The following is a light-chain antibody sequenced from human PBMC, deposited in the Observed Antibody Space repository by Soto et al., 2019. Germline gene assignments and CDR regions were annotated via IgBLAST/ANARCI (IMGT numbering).Light chain of an antibody. CDR3: QQYNTWPPKT. CDR1: QSVSSN. J-gene: IGKJ1*01. Sequence: EIVMTQSPATLSVSPGERATLSCRASQSVSSNLAWYQQKPGQAPRLLIYGASTRATGTPARFSGSGSGTEFTLTISSLQSEDFAVYYCQQYNTWPPKTFGQGTKVEIK. V-gene: IGKV3-15*01. CDR2: GAS.